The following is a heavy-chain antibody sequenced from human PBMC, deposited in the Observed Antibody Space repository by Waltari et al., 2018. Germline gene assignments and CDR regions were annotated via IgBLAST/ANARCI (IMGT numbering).Heavy chain of an antibody. CDR3: ARGKEAAGMGVFDC. D-gene: IGHD6-13*01. Sequence: EVQVVESGGGLVQPGGSLRLSCAASGFTVSSNYMGWVRQAPGKGLDWVAVLYSGGSTYYADSVRGRFTISRDNSKNTVYLQMDSLRPEDTALYYCARGKEAAGMGVFDCWGQGTLVTVSS. CDR2: LYSGGST. V-gene: IGHV3-66*02. J-gene: IGHJ4*02. CDR1: GFTVSSNY.